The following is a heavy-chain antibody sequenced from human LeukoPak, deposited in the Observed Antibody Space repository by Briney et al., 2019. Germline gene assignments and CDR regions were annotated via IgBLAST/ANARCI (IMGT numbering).Heavy chain of an antibody. CDR1: GYTFTSYG. V-gene: IGHV1-18*01. J-gene: IGHJ6*02. CDR2: ISAYNGNT. CDR3: ARDMDIVATITYNYYYGMDV. Sequence: ASVTVSCTASGYTFTSYGISWVRQAPGQGLEWMGWISAYNGNTNYAQKLQGRVTMTTDTSTSTAYMELRSLRSDDTAVYYCARDMDIVATITYNYYYGMDVWGQGTTVTVSS. D-gene: IGHD5-12*01.